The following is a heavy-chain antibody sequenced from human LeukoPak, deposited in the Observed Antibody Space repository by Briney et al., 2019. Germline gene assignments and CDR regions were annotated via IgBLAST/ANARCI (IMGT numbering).Heavy chain of an antibody. V-gene: IGHV1-8*01. Sequence: ASVKASCKASGYTFTTYDTTWVRQATGQRLEGMGWMNTKRGNTGSAQKFQRRITMTRTPSTSTTYIELSSLRSEEPAMYYSTRGDYYDSSGYYYDAPDIWGQGTMVTVSS. CDR3: TRGDYYDSSGYYYDAPDI. CDR2: MNTKRGNT. D-gene: IGHD3-22*01. J-gene: IGHJ3*02. CDR1: GYTFTTYD.